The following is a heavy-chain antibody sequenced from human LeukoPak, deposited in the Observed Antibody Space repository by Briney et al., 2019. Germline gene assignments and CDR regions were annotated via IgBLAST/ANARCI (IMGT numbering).Heavy chain of an antibody. J-gene: IGHJ4*02. D-gene: IGHD6-6*01. V-gene: IGHV3-7*01. CDR3: ARWRSSSSRFDS. Sequence: WVAKIKQDGIEKSYVDSVNRPFTISRDNAKTSLYLQMNSLRAEDTAVYYCARWRSSSSRFDSGGQGTLATFS. CDR2: IKQDGIEK.